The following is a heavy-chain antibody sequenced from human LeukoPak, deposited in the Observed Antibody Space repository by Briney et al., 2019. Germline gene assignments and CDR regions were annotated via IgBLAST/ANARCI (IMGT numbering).Heavy chain of an antibody. J-gene: IGHJ4*02. CDR2: NYYSGCT. CDR1: GGSISSYY. V-gene: IGHV4-59*01. CDR3: LRGPRYYDSSGYYYHTLNFDC. Sequence: SETLSLTCTVSGGSISSYYWSWLRQPPGKGLEWLGYNYYSGCTNYNPSLKRRVPLSVDTFKDQFFLKLNPVTTADPAVFLFLRGPRYYDSSGYYYHTLNFDCWGQGTLVTVSS. D-gene: IGHD3-22*01.